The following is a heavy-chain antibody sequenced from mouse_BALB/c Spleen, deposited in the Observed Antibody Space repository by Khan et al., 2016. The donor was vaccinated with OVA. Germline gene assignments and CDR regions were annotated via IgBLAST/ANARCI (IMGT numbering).Heavy chain of an antibody. V-gene: IGHV1-7*01. CDR1: GYIFSSYW. D-gene: IGHD1-1*01. J-gene: IGHJ3*01. CDR3: ARSGYGSLAY. CDR2: MNPNTGYS. Sequence: QVQLQQSGAELAKPGASVKMSCKASGYIFSSYWMNWVKQRPGQGLEWIGHMNPNTGYSEYNQKFKDKATLTADKSSSTAYMQLSSLTSEDCAGYYCARSGYGSLAYWGQGTLVTVS.